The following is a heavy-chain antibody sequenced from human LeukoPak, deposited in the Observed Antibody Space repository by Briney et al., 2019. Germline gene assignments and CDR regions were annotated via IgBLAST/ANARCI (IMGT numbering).Heavy chain of an antibody. J-gene: IGHJ5*02. Sequence: ASVKVSCKASGYTFTCYYMHWVRQAPGQGLEWMGWINPNSGGINYAQKFQGRVTMTRDTSITTAYMELSRLRSDDTAVYYCARDEREYASLAWGQGTLVTVSS. V-gene: IGHV1-2*02. CDR3: ARDEREYASLA. D-gene: IGHD1-1*01. CDR1: GYTFTCYY. CDR2: INPNSGGI.